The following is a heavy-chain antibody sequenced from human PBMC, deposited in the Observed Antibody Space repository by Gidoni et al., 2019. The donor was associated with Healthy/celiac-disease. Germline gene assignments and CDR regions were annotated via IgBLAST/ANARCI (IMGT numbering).Heavy chain of an antibody. CDR3: AGGGGGWYIHNFDY. D-gene: IGHD6-19*01. Sequence: QVQLQESGPGLVKPSETLSLTCTVSGGSISSYYWSWIRQPPGKGLGVIGYIYYSGSTNYNPAPKGRVTIPVETSKTQFSLKLSSVTAADRAVYYCAGGGGGWYIHNFDYWGQGTLVTVSS. J-gene: IGHJ4*02. V-gene: IGHV4-59*01. CDR1: GGSISSYY. CDR2: IYYSGST.